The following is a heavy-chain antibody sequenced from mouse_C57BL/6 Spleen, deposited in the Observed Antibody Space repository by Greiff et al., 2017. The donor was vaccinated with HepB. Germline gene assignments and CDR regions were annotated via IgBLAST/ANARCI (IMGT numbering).Heavy chain of an antibody. V-gene: IGHV1-18*01. CDR2: INPNNGGT. Sequence: EVQLQQSGPELVKPGASVKIPCKASGYTFTDYNMDWVKQSHGKSLEWIGDINPNNGGTIYNQKFKGKATLTVDKSSSTAYMERRSLTSEDTAVYYCARRDYYGSSYWYFDVWGTGTTVTVSS. D-gene: IGHD1-1*01. J-gene: IGHJ1*03. CDR3: ARRDYYGSSYWYFDV. CDR1: GYTFTDYN.